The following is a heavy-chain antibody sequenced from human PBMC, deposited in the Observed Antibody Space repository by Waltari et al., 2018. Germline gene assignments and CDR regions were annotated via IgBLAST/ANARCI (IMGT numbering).Heavy chain of an antibody. CDR1: GGSISPNYN. V-gene: IGHV4-39*01. CDR2: MQYRGIM. J-gene: IGHJ1*01. CDR3: GRIAFGDEGGYFQY. Sequence: QLQLQESGPGLVKPSETLSLTFTVSGGSISPNYNWGWIRQPPGKGLAWMGNMQYRGIMFYNPSLESRVTISVDTGKNQFSLRLRSVGAADTAVYFCGRIAFGDEGGYFQYWGQGTLVTVSS. D-gene: IGHD4-17*01.